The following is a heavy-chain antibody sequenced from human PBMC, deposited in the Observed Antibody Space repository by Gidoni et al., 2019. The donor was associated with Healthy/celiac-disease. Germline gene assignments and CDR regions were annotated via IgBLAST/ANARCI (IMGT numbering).Heavy chain of an antibody. CDR2: ISHSYSST. CDR1: GYSFTSHW. Sequence: VPLVQSGAEVQKPGESLRISCKGSGYSFTSHWISWVLQMPGNGLEWMERISHSYSSTNCNPSFQGHVTISADKSISTAYLQWSSLKASDTAMYYCARREDFWSGGDWFDPWGQGTLVTVSS. D-gene: IGHD3-3*01. J-gene: IGHJ5*02. V-gene: IGHV5-10-1*03. CDR3: ARREDFWSGGDWFDP.